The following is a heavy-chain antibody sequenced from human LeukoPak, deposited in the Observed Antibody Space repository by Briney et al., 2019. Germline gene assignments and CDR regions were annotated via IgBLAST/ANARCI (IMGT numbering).Heavy chain of an antibody. J-gene: IGHJ5*02. D-gene: IGHD6-13*01. CDR1: GGSISSSSYY. Sequence: PSETLSLTCTVSGGSISSSSYYWGWIRQPPGKGLEWIGNIYYSGSTYYNPSLKSRVTISVDTSKNQFSLKLSSVTAADTAVYYCARMIAAAGTNWFDPWGQGTLVTVSS. CDR2: IYYSGST. V-gene: IGHV4-39*01. CDR3: ARMIAAAGTNWFDP.